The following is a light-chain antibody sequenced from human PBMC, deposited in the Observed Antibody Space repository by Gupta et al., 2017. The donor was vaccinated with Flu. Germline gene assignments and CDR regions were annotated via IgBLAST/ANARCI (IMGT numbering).Light chain of an antibody. CDR1: SSNIGAAYN. V-gene: IGLV1-40*01. Sequence: QSVLTQPPSVSGAPGQRVTISCTGSSSNIGAAYNVHWYQQFPGTAPKLLIYSNNNRPSGVPDRFSGSKSGTSASLAITGLQAEDEADYYCQSYDSRLSGSVFGGGTKLTVL. J-gene: IGLJ3*02. CDR2: SNN. CDR3: QSYDSRLSGSV.